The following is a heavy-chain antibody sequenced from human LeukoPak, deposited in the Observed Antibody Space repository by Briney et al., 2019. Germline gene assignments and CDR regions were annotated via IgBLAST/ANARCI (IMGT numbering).Heavy chain of an antibody. D-gene: IGHD2-15*01. J-gene: IGHJ4*02. V-gene: IGHV3-23*01. CDR3: ALAAAASSFDY. Sequence: GGTLRLSCAASGFTFSSYGVSWVRQAPGKGLEWVSGISGSGHRTYYADSVKGRFTISRDNSKSTLYLQMNSLRVEDTAVYYCALAAAASSFDYWGQGTLLTVSS. CDR2: ISGSGHRT. CDR1: GFTFSSYG.